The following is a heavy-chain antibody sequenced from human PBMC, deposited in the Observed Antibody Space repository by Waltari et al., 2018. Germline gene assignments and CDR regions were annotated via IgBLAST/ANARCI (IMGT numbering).Heavy chain of an antibody. CDR1: GFPFSSYS. D-gene: IGHD6-19*01. CDR2: ISSSSSYI. J-gene: IGHJ4*02. Sequence: EVQLVESGGGLVKPGGSLRLSCAASGFPFSSYSMNWVRQAPGKGLEWVSSISSSSSYIYYADSVKGRFTISRDNAKNSLYLQMNSLRAEDTAVYYCATGYSSGWYSYYWGQGTLVTVSS. V-gene: IGHV3-21*01. CDR3: ATGYSSGWYSYY.